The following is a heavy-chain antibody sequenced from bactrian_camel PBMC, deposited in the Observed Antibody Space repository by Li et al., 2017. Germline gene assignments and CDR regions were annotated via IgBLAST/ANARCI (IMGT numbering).Heavy chain of an antibody. Sequence: QVQLVESGGGSVQAGGSLRLSCAVSGDLLRPACMAWMRQIPGNEREAVAMLYSGGETTYFDDSTKERFVISWDNATNTVYLQMNSLKPEDTAMYYCAARGPYCYTKLSVRDFTYWGQGTQVTVS. CDR2: LYSGGETT. D-gene: IGHD2*01. V-gene: IGHV3-3*01. CDR3: AARGPYCYTKLSVRDFTY. CDR1: GDLLRPAC. J-gene: IGHJ6*01.